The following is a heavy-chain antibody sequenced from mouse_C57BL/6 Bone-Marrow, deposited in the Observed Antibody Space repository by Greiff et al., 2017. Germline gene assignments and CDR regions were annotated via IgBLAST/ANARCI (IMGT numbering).Heavy chain of an antibody. CDR2: INPSSGYT. V-gene: IGHV1-4*01. CDR3: ARGDPRNYFDY. J-gene: IGHJ2*01. Sequence: QVQLQQSGAELARPGASVKMSCKASGYTFTSYTMHWVKQRPGQGLEWIGYINPSSGYTKYNQKFKDKDTVTADNSSSTASMQLSSLTSEDSAVYYRARGDPRNYFDYWGQGTTLTVSS. CDR1: GYTFTSYT.